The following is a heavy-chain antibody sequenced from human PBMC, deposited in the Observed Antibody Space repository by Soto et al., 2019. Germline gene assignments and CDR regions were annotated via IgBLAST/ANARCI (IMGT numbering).Heavy chain of an antibody. D-gene: IGHD2-15*01. J-gene: IGHJ4*02. CDR2: INHSGST. V-gene: IGHV4-34*01. CDR3: ARERWGYCSGGSCSRPFDD. CDR1: GGSFSGYY. Sequence: SETLSLTCAVYGGSFSGYYWSWIRQPPGKGLEWIGEINHSGSTNYNPSLKSRVTISVDTSKNQFSLKLSSVTAADTAVYYCARERWGYCSGGSCSRPFDDWGQGTLVTVSS.